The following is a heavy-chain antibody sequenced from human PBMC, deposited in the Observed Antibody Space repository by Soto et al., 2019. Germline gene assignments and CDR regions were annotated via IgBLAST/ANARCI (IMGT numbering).Heavy chain of an antibody. J-gene: IGHJ3*02. V-gene: IGHV4-59*01. CDR2: IYYSGST. D-gene: IGHD3-22*01. CDR3: ARAGAYYYDSEGMDAFDI. Sequence: PSETLSLTCTVSGDSISSYYWSWIRQPPGKGLEWIGYIYYSGSTNYNPSLKSRVTISVDTSKNQFSLKLSSVTAADTAVYYCARAGAYYYDSEGMDAFDIWGQGTMVTVSS. CDR1: GDSISSYY.